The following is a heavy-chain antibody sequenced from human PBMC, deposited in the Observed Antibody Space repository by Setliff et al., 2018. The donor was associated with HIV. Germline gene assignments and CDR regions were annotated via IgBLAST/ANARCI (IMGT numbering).Heavy chain of an antibody. CDR2: IYYSGST. CDR1: GGSISSSSYY. Sequence: PSETLSLTCTVSGGSISSSSYYWGWIRQPPGKGLEWIGSIYYSGSTYYNPSLKSRVTISVDTSKNQFSLKLSSVTAADTAVYYCARRVTGTTPRNAFDIWGQGTMVTVSS. J-gene: IGHJ3*02. D-gene: IGHD1-7*01. CDR3: ARRVTGTTPRNAFDI. V-gene: IGHV4-39*01.